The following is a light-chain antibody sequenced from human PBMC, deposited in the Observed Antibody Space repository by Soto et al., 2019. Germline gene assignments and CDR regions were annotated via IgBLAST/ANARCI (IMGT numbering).Light chain of an antibody. Sequence: QSALTQPASVSGSPGQSITISCTGTRLDVGGYNYVSWYQQQPGKAPKLIIYEVGNRPSGVSNRFSGSKSGTTASLTISGLQAEDEADYYCSSYTSSNSVVFGGGTKVTVL. CDR1: RLDVGGYNY. CDR2: EVG. V-gene: IGLV2-14*01. J-gene: IGLJ2*01. CDR3: SSYTSSNSVV.